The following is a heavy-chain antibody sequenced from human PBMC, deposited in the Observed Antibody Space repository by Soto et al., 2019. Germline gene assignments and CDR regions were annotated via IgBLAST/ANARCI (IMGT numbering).Heavy chain of an antibody. CDR1: GGSISSSSYY. V-gene: IGHV4-39*07. CDR2: IYYSGST. CDR3: ARDSPPVVTYYFDY. D-gene: IGHD2-21*02. Sequence: SETLSLTCTVSGGSISSSSYYWGWIRQPPGKGLEWIGSIYYSGSTYYNPSLKSRVTISVDTSKNQFSLKLSSVTAADTAVYYCARDSPPVVTYYFDYWGQGTLVTVSS. J-gene: IGHJ4*02.